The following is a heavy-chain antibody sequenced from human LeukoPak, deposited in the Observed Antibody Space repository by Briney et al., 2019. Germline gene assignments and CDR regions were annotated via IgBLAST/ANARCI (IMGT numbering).Heavy chain of an antibody. CDR1: GGSFSGYY. J-gene: IGHJ2*01. D-gene: IGHD4-17*01. CDR3: ARDKTADGDYLSWYFDL. V-gene: IGHV4-34*01. Sequence: PSETLSLTCAVYGGSFSGYYWSWIRQPPGKGLEWIGEINHSGSTNYNPSLKSRVTISVDRSKNQFSLKLSSVTAADTAVYYCARDKTADGDYLSWYFDLWGRGTLVTASS. CDR2: INHSGST.